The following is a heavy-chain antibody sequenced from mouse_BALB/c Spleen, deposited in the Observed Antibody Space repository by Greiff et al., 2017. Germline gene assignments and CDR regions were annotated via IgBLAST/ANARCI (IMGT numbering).Heavy chain of an antibody. J-gene: IGHJ3*01. CDR2: IYPGDGDT. CDR1: GYTFTSYW. V-gene: IGHV1-87*01. Sequence: VQLQQSGAELARPGASVKLSCKASGYTFTSYWMQWVKQRPGQGLEWIGAIYPGDGDTRYTQKFKGKATLTADKSSSTAYMQLSSLASEDSAVYYCSTGPWFAYWGQGTLVTVSA. CDR3: STGPWFAY.